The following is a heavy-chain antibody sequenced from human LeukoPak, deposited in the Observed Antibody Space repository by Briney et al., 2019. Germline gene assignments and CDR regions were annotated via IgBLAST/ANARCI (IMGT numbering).Heavy chain of an antibody. Sequence: SETLSLTCAVSGGSISSSNWWSWVRQPPGKGLEWIGEIYHSGSTNYNPSLKSRVTISVDKSKNQFSLKLSSVTAADTAVYYCARYRYYYGSGSRQGSFDYWGQGTLVTVSS. CDR1: GGSISSSNW. CDR2: IYHSGST. J-gene: IGHJ4*02. D-gene: IGHD3-10*01. CDR3: ARYRYYYGSGSRQGSFDY. V-gene: IGHV4-4*02.